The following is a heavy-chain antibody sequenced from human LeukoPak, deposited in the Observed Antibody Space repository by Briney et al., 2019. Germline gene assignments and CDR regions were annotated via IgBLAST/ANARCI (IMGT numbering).Heavy chain of an antibody. CDR1: GFSFTTYG. Sequence: PGGSLRLSCAASGFSFTTYGMHWVRQAPGKGLEWVASLQNDGNEEHYAESLKGRFTISRDRSKNTLYLQMNSLRAEDTAVYYCAKDLSRSMVRGVIPYFDYWGQGTLVTVSS. CDR3: AKDLSRSMVRGVIPYFDY. V-gene: IGHV3-30*02. CDR2: LQNDGNEE. J-gene: IGHJ4*02. D-gene: IGHD3-10*01.